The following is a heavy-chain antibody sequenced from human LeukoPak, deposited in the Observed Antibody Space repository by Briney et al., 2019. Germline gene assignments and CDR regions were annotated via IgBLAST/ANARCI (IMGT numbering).Heavy chain of an antibody. V-gene: IGHV4-59*02. D-gene: IGHD4-17*01. J-gene: IGHJ3*02. CDR3: ARVGPTDDYGDSHDAFDI. Sequence: SQTLSLTCPVTSGCVRSWVWSWIREPAGKGMEWIGHIYYSGSTNYNPSLKSRVTISVDTSKNHFSLKVTSVTAADTAVYYCARVGPTDDYGDSHDAFDIWGQGTLVAVSS. CDR1: SGCVRSWV. CDR2: IYYSGST.